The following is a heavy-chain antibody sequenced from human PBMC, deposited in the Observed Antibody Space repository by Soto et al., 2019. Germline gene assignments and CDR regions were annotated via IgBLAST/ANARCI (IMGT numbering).Heavy chain of an antibody. CDR2: IYPGDSDT. J-gene: IGHJ4*02. V-gene: IGHV5-51*01. D-gene: IGHD3-9*01. CDR3: ATSRQDILTGYYTAILDY. Sequence: PGESLKVSCKAFRYSFTDYWIGWVRQMPWKGLEWMGIIYPGDSDTRYSPSFQGQVTISADKSISTAYLQWSSLKASDTAMYYCATSRQDILTGYYTAILDYWGQGTLVTVSS. CDR1: RYSFTDYW.